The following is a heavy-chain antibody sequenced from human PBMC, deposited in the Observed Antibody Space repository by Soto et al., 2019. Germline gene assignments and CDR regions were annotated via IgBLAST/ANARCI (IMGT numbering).Heavy chain of an antibody. CDR2: IYYSGST. D-gene: IGHD3-3*01. V-gene: IGHV4-39*01. CDR1: GGSSSSSSYY. CDR3: AGSIFGVVIDWFDP. Sequence: PSETLSLTCTVAGGSSSSSSYYWGWIRQPPGKGLEWIGSIYYSGSTYYNPSLKSRVTISVDTSKNQFSLKLSSVTAADTAVYYCAGSIFGVVIDWFDPWGQGTLVTVSS. J-gene: IGHJ5*02.